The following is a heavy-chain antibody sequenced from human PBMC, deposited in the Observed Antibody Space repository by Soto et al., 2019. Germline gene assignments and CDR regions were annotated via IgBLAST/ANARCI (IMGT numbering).Heavy chain of an antibody. D-gene: IGHD2-15*01. J-gene: IGHJ4*02. CDR3: ARDTAVAFDY. V-gene: IGHV1-18*01. CDR2: ISGHNGNT. Sequence: SWVRQATGQGLEWMGWISGHNGNTKYAQKFQGRVTVTTDTSTTTAYMELRSLRSDDTAVYYCARDTAVAFDYWGQGTLVTVSS.